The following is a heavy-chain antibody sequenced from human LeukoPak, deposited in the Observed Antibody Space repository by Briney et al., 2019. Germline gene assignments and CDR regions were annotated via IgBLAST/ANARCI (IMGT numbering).Heavy chain of an antibody. J-gene: IGHJ6*02. D-gene: IGHD5-12*01. V-gene: IGHV1-24*01. CDR3: ATDRSGYDLGYYGLDV. Sequence: ASVKVSCKVSGYPLSEVSLHWVRQAPGKGLEWMGGFDPEDEEIIYAPKFQARVTLTADESTNTVFMRLTSLRSDDTAVYYCATDRSGYDLGYYGLDVWGRGTTVTVS. CDR2: FDPEDEEI. CDR1: GYPLSEVS.